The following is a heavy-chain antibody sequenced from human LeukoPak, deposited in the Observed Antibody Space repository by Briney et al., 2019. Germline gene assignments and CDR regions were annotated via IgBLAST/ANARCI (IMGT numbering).Heavy chain of an antibody. Sequence: SETLSLTCDVSGGSINDRDWWTWVRQPPEKGLEWLGEIQTTGRTNSNPSLRSRVTMSINKARKQVFLNLHSVTDAGTAVYYCATADIGWNPAHYWGQGTLVIVSS. J-gene: IGHJ4*02. CDR1: GGSINDRDW. V-gene: IGHV4-4*02. D-gene: IGHD2-15*01. CDR3: ATADIGWNPAHY. CDR2: IQTTGRT.